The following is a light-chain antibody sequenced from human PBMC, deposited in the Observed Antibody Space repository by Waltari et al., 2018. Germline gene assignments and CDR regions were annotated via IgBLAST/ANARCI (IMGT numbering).Light chain of an antibody. CDR3: SSYTSSSTLVV. V-gene: IGLV2-14*01. Sequence: QSALTQPASVSGSPGQSITISCTGTSSDVGGYNYVSWYQQHPGKAPKHMIYEVSNRPSGVSNRFSGSNSGNTASLTISGLQAEDEADYYCSSYTSSSTLVVFGGGTKLTVL. J-gene: IGLJ2*01. CDR1: SSDVGGYNY. CDR2: EVS.